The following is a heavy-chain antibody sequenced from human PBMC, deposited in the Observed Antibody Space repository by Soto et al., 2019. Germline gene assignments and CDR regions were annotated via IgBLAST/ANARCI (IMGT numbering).Heavy chain of an antibody. D-gene: IGHD3-9*01. J-gene: IGHJ6*02. CDR2: IDPSDSYT. Sequence: GESLKISCKGSGYSFTSYWISWVRQMPGKGLEWMGRIDPSDSYTNYSPSFQGHVTISADKSISTAYLQWSSLKASDTAMYYCARGNFDWLLNWYGMDVWGQGTTVTVSS. CDR3: ARGNFDWLLNWYGMDV. V-gene: IGHV5-10-1*01. CDR1: GYSFTSYW.